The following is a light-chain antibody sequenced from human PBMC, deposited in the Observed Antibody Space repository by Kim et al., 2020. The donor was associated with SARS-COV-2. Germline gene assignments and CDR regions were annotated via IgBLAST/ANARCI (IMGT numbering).Light chain of an antibody. V-gene: IGKV1-9*01. CDR2: AAS. CDR3: QQLNSYPPT. J-gene: IGKJ5*01. CDR1: HGISSY. Sequence: ASVGDRVTITFRASHGISSYLSWYQQKPGKAPKLLIYAASTLQSGVPSRFSGSGSGTEFTLTISSLQPEDFATYYCQQLNSYPPTFGQGTRLEIK.